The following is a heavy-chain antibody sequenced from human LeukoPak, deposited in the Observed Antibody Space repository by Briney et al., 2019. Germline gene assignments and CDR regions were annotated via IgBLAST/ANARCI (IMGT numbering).Heavy chain of an antibody. CDR1: GFTFDDYT. Sequence: GGSLRLSCAASGFTFDDYTMHWVRRAPGKGLEWVSLISWDGGSTYYADSVKGRFTISRDNSKNSLYLQMNSLRAEDTALYYCAKDKDSSSWYFDYWGQGTLVTVSS. D-gene: IGHD6-13*01. CDR3: AKDKDSSSWYFDY. V-gene: IGHV3-43D*03. CDR2: ISWDGGST. J-gene: IGHJ4*02.